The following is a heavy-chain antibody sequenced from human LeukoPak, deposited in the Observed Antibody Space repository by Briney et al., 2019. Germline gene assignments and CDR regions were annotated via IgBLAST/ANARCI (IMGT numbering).Heavy chain of an antibody. CDR1: GYTFTGDY. D-gene: IGHD3-9*01. CDR3: ARNTRITLFWLVIRFDY. J-gene: IGHJ4*02. Sequence: ASVKVSSKASGYTFTGDYMHWGPQAPGQGLEWMGRINPNSGGTNYTQKFQGAVTITRDTFISTAYMEQSRLRSASTAVYYCARNTRITLFWLVIRFDYSGQGTLVTVSS. CDR2: INPNSGGT. V-gene: IGHV1-2*06.